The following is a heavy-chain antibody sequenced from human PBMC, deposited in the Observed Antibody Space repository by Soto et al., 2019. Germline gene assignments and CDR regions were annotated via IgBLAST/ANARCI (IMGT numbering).Heavy chain of an antibody. V-gene: IGHV4-34*01. D-gene: IGHD3-16*02. CDR1: GGSFSGYY. CDR2: INHSGST. J-gene: IGHJ4*02. Sequence: SETLSLTCAVYGGSFSGYYWSWIRQPPGKGLEWIGEINHSGSTNYNPSLKSRVTISVDTSKNQSSLKLSSVTAADTAVYYCARVGYYDYVWGSYRPTAFDYWGQGTLVTVSS. CDR3: ARVGYYDYVWGSYRPTAFDY.